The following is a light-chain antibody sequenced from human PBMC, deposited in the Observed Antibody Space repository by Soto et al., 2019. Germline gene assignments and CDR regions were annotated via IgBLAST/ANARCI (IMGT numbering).Light chain of an antibody. V-gene: IGKV3-11*01. CDR3: HQRQSWPRT. CDR2: DAS. CDR1: SSGSGSN. Sequence: ATLSCTASSSGSGSNLAWYQQKPGQAPRLLIYDASNRAAGIPARFSGSGSGTDFTLTISDVQPEDFAIYYCHQRQSWPRTFGQGTKVDIK. J-gene: IGKJ1*01.